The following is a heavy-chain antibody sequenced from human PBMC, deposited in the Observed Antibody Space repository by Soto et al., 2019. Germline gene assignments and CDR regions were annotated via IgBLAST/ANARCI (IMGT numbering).Heavy chain of an antibody. CDR3: ARRYCISTSCQNRPLDYYGMDV. Sequence: GASVKVSCKASGYTFTGYYMHWVRQAPGQGLEWMGWINPNSGGTNYAQKFQGWVTMTRDTSISTAYMELSRLRSDDTAVYYCARRYCISTSCQNRPLDYYGMDVWGQGTTVTVSS. D-gene: IGHD2-2*01. CDR1: GYTFTGYY. CDR2: INPNSGGT. V-gene: IGHV1-2*04. J-gene: IGHJ6*02.